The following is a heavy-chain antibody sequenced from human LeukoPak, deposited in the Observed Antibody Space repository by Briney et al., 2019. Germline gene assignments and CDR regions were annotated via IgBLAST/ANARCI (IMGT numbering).Heavy chain of an antibody. D-gene: IGHD3-9*01. Sequence: PGGSLRLSCAASGFTVSSNYMSWVRQPPGKGLEWVSVIYSGGSTYYADSVKGRFTISRDNSKNTVYLQMNSLRAEDTAIDYCARAGVLRYLGDWGQGTLVTVSS. CDR1: GFTVSSNY. J-gene: IGHJ4*02. V-gene: IGHV3-66*01. CDR2: IYSGGST. CDR3: ARAGVLRYLGD.